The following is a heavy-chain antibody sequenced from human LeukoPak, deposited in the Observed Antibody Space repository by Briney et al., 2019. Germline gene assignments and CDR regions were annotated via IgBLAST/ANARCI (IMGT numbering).Heavy chain of an antibody. CDR1: GFIFSSYG. Sequence: GGSLRLSCAASGFIFSSYGMHWVRQAPGRGLEWVAFIRFDGNIKYYADSVKGRFTISRDNSKNTLYLQMNSLRAEDTAVYYCARHLSGVTGYTYGRGIDYWGQGTLVTVSS. V-gene: IGHV3-30*02. D-gene: IGHD5-18*01. J-gene: IGHJ4*02. CDR3: ARHLSGVTGYTYGRGIDY. CDR2: IRFDGNIK.